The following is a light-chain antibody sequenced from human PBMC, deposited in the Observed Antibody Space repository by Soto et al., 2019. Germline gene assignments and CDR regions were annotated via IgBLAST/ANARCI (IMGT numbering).Light chain of an antibody. CDR1: QRVSRH. V-gene: IGKV3-11*01. Sequence: ELVLTQSPATLSLSPGERATLSCRASQRVSRHLAWYQQKPGQAPRLLIYDASTRATGIPPRFSGSGSGTDFTLTISSLEPEDCAVYYCQQRTKWPITFGQGTRLEIK. CDR3: QQRTKWPIT. J-gene: IGKJ5*01. CDR2: DAS.